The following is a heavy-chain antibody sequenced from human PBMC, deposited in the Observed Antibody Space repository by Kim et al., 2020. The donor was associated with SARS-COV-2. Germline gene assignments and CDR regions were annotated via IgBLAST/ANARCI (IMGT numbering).Heavy chain of an antibody. V-gene: IGHV3-23*01. CDR2: ITRGGDK. Sequence: GGSLRLSCAASGLTLRSYAMNWVRQGPGKGLEWVSSITRGGDKYYEASVKSRFTISRDNFKKKLRLQMNSRRAEDAGDYYCVPCGVLADRSGGCRFFDH. CDR1: GLTLRSYA. CDR3: VPCGVLADRSGGCRFFDH. J-gene: IGHJ4*01. D-gene: IGHD6-19*01.